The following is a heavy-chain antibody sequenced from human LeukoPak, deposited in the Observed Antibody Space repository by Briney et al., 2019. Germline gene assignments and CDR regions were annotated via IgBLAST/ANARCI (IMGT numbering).Heavy chain of an antibody. J-gene: IGHJ5*02. V-gene: IGHV4-38-2*01. D-gene: IGHD3-10*01. CDR3: ARNPHWMVRGVIT. CDR1: GYSISSGYY. CDR2: IYHSGST. Sequence: SETLSLTCAVSGYSISSGYYWGWIRQPPGKGLEWIGSIYHSGSTYYNPSLKSRVTISVDTSKNQFSLKLGSVTAADTAVYYCARNPHWMVRGVITWGQGTLVTVSS.